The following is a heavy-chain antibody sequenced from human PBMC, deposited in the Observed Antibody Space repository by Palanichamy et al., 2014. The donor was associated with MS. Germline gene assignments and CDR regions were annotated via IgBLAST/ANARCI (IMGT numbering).Heavy chain of an antibody. CDR2: IYYSGST. CDR1: GGSISSSSYY. CDR3: AGAYNNFWSGPNWFDP. D-gene: IGHD3-3*01. J-gene: IGHJ5*02. Sequence: QLQLQESGPGLVKPSETLSLTCTVSGGSISSSSYYWGWIRQPPGKGLEWIGSIYYSGSTYYNPSLQSRVTISVDTSMNQFSLNLSSVTAADSAVYSCAGAYNNFWSGPNWFDPWGQGTLVTVSS. V-gene: IGHV4-39*01.